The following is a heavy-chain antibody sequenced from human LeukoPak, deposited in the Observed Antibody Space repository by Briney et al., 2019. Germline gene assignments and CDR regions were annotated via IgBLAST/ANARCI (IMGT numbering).Heavy chain of an antibody. J-gene: IGHJ4*02. D-gene: IGHD2-2*01. CDR3: AKDAPVNIVVVPAANS. CDR2: ISGPGPST. V-gene: IGHV3-23*01. Sequence: GGSLRLSCAASGFSLRRYAMNWVRQAPGRGLEWVAVISGPGPSTVYADSVKGRFTISRDNSKNTLFLQLDSLRVEDTAIYYCAKDAPVNIVVVPAANSWGQGTLVTVSS. CDR1: GFSLRRYA.